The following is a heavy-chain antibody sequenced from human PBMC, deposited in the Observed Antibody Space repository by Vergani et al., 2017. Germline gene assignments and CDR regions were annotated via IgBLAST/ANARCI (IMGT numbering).Heavy chain of an antibody. CDR3: ATPRLRFSYYYYYGMDV. J-gene: IGHJ6*02. D-gene: IGHD5-12*01. Sequence: QVQLVQSGSEVQKPGASVKVSCKVSGYTLTELSMHWVRPAPGKGLEWMGGFDPEDGETIYAQKFQGRVTMTEDTSTDTAYMELSSLRSEDTAVYYCATPRLRFSYYYYYGMDVWGQGTTVTVSS. CDR1: GYTLTELS. CDR2: FDPEDGET. V-gene: IGHV1-24*01.